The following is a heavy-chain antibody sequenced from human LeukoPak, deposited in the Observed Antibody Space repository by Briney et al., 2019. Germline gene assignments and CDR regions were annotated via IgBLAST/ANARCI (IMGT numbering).Heavy chain of an antibody. CDR3: ARAPGAFDI. V-gene: IGHV4-59*12. J-gene: IGHJ3*02. CDR1: GGSFSSYY. CDR2: IYYSGST. Sequence: PSETLSHTCAVYGGSFSSYYWSWIRQPPGKGLEWIGYIYYSGSTNYNPSLKSRVTISVDTSKNQFSLKLSSVTAADTAIYFCARAPGAFDIWGQGTMVTVSS.